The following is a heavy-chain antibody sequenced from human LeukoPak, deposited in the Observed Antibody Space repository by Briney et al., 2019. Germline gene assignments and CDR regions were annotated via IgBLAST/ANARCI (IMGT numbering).Heavy chain of an antibody. CDR3: ARGYDRSGYSDS. CDR1: GFTFSTYW. V-gene: IGHV3-7*04. CDR2: IKHDGSQK. Sequence: AGSLRLSCAASGFTFSTYWMSWVRQVPGKGLEWVANIKHDGSQKFYVDSVKGRFTISRDDAKNSLYLQMNSLRVEDTAVYYCARGYDRSGYSDSWGQGTLVTVSS. D-gene: IGHD3-22*01. J-gene: IGHJ4*02.